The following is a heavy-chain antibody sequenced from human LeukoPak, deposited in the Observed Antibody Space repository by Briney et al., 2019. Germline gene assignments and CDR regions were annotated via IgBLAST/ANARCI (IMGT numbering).Heavy chain of an antibody. CDR1: GFTFSSYA. D-gene: IGHD6-13*01. Sequence: PGGSLRLSCAASGFTFSSYAMSWVRQAPGKGLEWVSAISGSGGSTYYADSVKGRFTNSRDISKNTLYLQMNSLRAEDTAVYYCAKAPPSSYYYYYGMDVWGQGTTVTVSS. V-gene: IGHV3-23*01. CDR3: AKAPPSSYYYYYGMDV. J-gene: IGHJ6*02. CDR2: ISGSGGST.